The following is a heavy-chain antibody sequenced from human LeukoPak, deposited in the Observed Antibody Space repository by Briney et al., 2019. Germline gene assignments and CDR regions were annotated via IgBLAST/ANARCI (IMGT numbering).Heavy chain of an antibody. CDR2: IYTSGRT. CDR3: ARGPHCSGGSCHSVSDY. V-gene: IGHV4-61*02. D-gene: IGHD2-15*01. Sequence: PSETLSLTCTVSGGSMSSGSYYWSWIRQPAGKGLEWIGRIYTSGRTNYNPSLKSRVTISIDTSKNQFSLKLSSVTAADTAVYYCARGPHCSGGSCHSVSDYWGQGTLVTVSS. CDR1: GGSMSSGSYY. J-gene: IGHJ4*02.